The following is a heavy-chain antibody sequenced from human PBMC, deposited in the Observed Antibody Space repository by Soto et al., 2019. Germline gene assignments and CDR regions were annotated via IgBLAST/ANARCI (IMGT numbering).Heavy chain of an antibody. D-gene: IGHD3-16*02. J-gene: IGHJ4*01. CDR3: AAAERTFGGVIVPDC. Sequence: ASVKVFCKASGFTFSNSAVQWVRQARGQRLEWIGWIVVGHGNTNYAQKFQERVTITRDMSTSTAYIELNSLRSEDTAVYYCAAAERTFGGVIVPDCWGHGSLVTVSS. CDR2: IVVGHGNT. CDR1: GFTFSNSA. V-gene: IGHV1-58*01.